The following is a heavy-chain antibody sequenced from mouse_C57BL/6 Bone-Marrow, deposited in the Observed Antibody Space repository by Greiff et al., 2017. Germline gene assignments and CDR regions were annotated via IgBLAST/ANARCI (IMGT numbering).Heavy chain of an antibody. D-gene: IGHD1-1*01. V-gene: IGHV1-85*01. CDR1: GYTFTSYD. Sequence: VQLQQSGPELVKPGASVKLSCKASGYTFTSYDINWVKQRPGQGLEWIGWIYPRDGSTKYTEKFKGKATLTVDTSSSTAYMELHSLTSEDSAVSFCARDYGSSYWYFDVWGTGTTVTVSS. CDR3: ARDYGSSYWYFDV. J-gene: IGHJ1*03. CDR2: IYPRDGST.